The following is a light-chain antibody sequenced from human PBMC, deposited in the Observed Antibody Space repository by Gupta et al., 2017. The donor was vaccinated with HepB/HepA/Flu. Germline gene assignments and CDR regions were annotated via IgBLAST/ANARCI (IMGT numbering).Light chain of an antibody. CDR1: QAISNY. CDR3: QQYDNLPPELT. Sequence: DIQMTQSPSSLSASVGERVTITCQPSQAISNYLNWYQQKPGKGPKLLIYEASKLETGGPLRLSGSGFVTGFTFTISSLQPEDIATYYCQQYDNLPPELTFGGGTKVEIK. CDR2: EAS. J-gene: IGKJ4*01. V-gene: IGKV1-33*01.